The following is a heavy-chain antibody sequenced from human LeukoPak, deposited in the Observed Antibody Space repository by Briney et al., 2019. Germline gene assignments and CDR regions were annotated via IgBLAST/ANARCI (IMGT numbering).Heavy chain of an antibody. CDR3: GRGGYSGYEFDY. CDR2: IYPGDSDT. CDR1: GNSFSKNW. V-gene: IGHV5-51*01. Sequence: GESLKISCRASGNSFSKNWIGLVRQMPGKGLEWMGVIYPGDSDTRYSPSFQGQVTMSADKSISTAYLQWSSLKASDSAMYYCGRGGYSGYEFDYWGQGTLVTVSS. J-gene: IGHJ4*02. D-gene: IGHD5-12*01.